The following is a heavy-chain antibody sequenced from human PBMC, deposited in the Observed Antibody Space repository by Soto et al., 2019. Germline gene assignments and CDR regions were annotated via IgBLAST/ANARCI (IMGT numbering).Heavy chain of an antibody. CDR2: IYWDDSK. Sequence: QITLKESGPTLVKPTQTLTLTCTFSGFSLTNDRVGVGWIRQPPGEALEWLAVIYWDDSKTYRPSLESRLTIAKDTSKNQMALTMTNLDSLDTATYYCAHAYGGRTLYWGQGTLVTVSS. CDR3: AHAYGGRTLY. D-gene: IGHD1-26*01. CDR1: GFSLTNDRVG. V-gene: IGHV2-5*02. J-gene: IGHJ4*02.